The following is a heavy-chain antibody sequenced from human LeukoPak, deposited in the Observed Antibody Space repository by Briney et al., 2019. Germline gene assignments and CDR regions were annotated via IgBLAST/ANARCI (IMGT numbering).Heavy chain of an antibody. CDR1: GGSISSGSYY. Sequence: SQTLSLTYTVSGGSISSGSYYWSWIRQPAGKGLEWIGRIYTSGSTNYNPSLKSRVTISVDTSKNQFSLKLSSVTAADTAVYYCARGTEMATIGFDYWGQGTLVTVSS. CDR2: IYTSGST. J-gene: IGHJ4*02. D-gene: IGHD5-24*01. V-gene: IGHV4-61*02. CDR3: ARGTEMATIGFDY.